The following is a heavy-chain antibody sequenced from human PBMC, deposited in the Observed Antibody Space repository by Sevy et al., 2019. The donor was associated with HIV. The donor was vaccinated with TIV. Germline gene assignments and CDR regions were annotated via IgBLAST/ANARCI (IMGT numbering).Heavy chain of an antibody. V-gene: IGHV4-59*01. CDR3: ARTDRAYFDY. J-gene: IGHJ4*02. CDR1: GGSISSYY. CDR2: IYYSGST. Sequence: SETLSLTCTVSGGSISSYYWSWIRQPPGKGLEWIGYIYYSGSTNYNPSLKSRVTISVDTSKNQFSLKLSSVTAADTAVYYCARTDRAYFDYWGQGTLVTISS.